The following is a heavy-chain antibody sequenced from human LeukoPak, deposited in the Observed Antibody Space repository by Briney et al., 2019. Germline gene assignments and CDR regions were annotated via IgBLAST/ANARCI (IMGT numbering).Heavy chain of an antibody. CDR2: INPNSGGT. Sequence: ASVKVSCKASGYTFTGYYMHWVRQAPGQGLEWMGWINPNSGGTNYAQKFQGRVTMTRDTSISTVYMELSRLRSDDTAVYYCARDVAAEYYFDYWGQGTLVTVSS. J-gene: IGHJ4*02. V-gene: IGHV1-2*02. CDR3: ARDVAAEYYFDY. D-gene: IGHD6-13*01. CDR1: GYTFTGYY.